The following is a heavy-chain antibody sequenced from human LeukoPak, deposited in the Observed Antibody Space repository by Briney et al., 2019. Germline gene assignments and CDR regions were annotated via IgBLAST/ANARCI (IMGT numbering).Heavy chain of an antibody. CDR3: ASMPHYYDSSHYYYGMDV. V-gene: IGHV4-34*01. J-gene: IGHJ6*02. CDR2: INHSGST. D-gene: IGHD3-22*01. Sequence: PSETLSLTCAVYGGSFSGYYWSWIRQPPGRGLEWIGEINHSGSTNYNPSLKSRVTISVDTSKNQFSLKLSSVTAADTAVYYYASMPHYYDSSHYYYGMDVWGQGTTVTVSS. CDR1: GGSFSGYY.